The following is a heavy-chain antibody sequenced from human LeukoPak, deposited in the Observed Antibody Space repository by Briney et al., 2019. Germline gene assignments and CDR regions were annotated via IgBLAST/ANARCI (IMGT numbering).Heavy chain of an antibody. CDR2: INHSGST. CDR3: AGYYYDSSGYYGS. Sequence: SETLSLTSAVYGGSFSGYYWSWIRQPPGKGLEWIGEINHSGSTNYNPSLKSRVTISVDTSKNQFSLKLSSVTAADTAVYYCAGYYYDSSGYYGSWGQGTLVTVSS. J-gene: IGHJ4*02. D-gene: IGHD3-22*01. CDR1: GGSFSGYY. V-gene: IGHV4-34*01.